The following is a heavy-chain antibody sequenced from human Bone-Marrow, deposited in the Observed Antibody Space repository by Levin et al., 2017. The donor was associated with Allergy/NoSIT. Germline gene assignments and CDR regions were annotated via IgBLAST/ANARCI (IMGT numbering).Heavy chain of an antibody. V-gene: IGHV4-34*01. CDR2: INHSGST. J-gene: IGHJ4*02. Sequence: SCAVYGGSFSGYYWSWIRQPPGKGLEWIGEINHSGSTNYNPSLKSRVTISVDTSKNQFSLKLSSVTAADTAVYYCARASPYDSSGSLYDYWGQGTLVTVSS. D-gene: IGHD3-22*01. CDR1: GGSFSGYY. CDR3: ARASPYDSSGSLYDY.